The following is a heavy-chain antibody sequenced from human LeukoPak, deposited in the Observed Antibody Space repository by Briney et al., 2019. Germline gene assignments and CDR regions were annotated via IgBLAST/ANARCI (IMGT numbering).Heavy chain of an antibody. J-gene: IGHJ5*02. CDR3: AKGGCSSTTCYLANP. D-gene: IGHD2-2*01. CDR1: GFTFSGYA. Sequence: GGSLRLSCAASGFTFSGYAMSWVRQAPGKGLEWVSAISASGGSTYYADSVKGRFTISRDNSKNTLYLQMNSLTAEDTALYYCAKGGCSSTTCYLANPWGQGTLVTVSS. CDR2: ISASGGST. V-gene: IGHV3-23*01.